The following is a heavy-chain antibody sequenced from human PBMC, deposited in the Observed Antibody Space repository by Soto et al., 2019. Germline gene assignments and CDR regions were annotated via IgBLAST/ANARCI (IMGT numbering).Heavy chain of an antibody. CDR2: LDPSGGST. D-gene: IGHD3-10*01. V-gene: IGHV1-46*03. J-gene: IGHJ4*02. CDR1: GYTFTTYY. CDR3: ARALLRGLITSPFDD. Sequence: GASVKVSCKASGYTFTTYYMHWVRQAPGQGPEWMGMLDPSGGSTSHAQNFQGRVTLTRDTSTSTVYMELSSLGSEDTAVYYCARALLRGLITSPFDDWGQGTLVTVSS.